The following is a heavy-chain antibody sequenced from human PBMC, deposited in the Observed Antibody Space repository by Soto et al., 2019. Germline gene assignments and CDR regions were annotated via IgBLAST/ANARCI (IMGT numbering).Heavy chain of an antibody. D-gene: IGHD5-18*01. J-gene: IGHJ5*02. CDR1: GVSFSDYY. CDR3: AGFFGYKYGRVDP. Sequence: KPSETLSLTCAVYGVSFSDYYWSWVRQPPGKGLEWIGEINHSGSTNYNASLQSRATISVDTSKNQFSLKLRSVTAADTSMYYCAGFFGYKYGRVDPWGQGTQVTVSS. CDR2: INHSGST. V-gene: IGHV4-34*01.